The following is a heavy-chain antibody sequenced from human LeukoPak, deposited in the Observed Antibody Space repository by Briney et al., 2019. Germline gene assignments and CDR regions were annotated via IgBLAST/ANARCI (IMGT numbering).Heavy chain of an antibody. D-gene: IGHD6-19*01. CDR2: INHSGST. CDR1: GGSFSGYY. CDR3: ASLAVAGPTGVY. V-gene: IGHV4-34*01. J-gene: IGHJ4*02. Sequence: PSETLSLTCAVYGGSFSGYYWSWIRQPPGKGLEWIGEINHSGSTNYNPSPKSRVTISVDTSKNQFSLKLSSVTAADTAVYYCASLAVAGPTGVYWGQGTLVTVSS.